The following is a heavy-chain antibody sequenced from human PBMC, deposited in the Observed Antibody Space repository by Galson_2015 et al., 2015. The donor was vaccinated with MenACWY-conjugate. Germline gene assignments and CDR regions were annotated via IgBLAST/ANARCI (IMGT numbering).Heavy chain of an antibody. J-gene: IGHJ6*02. CDR3: ARHPPGGRGMDV. V-gene: IGHV5-51*01. CDR1: GYIFTTYW. Sequence: QSGAEVKKPGESLQISCKASGYIFTTYWIAWVRQMPGKGLEWMGLISPGDSNTRYSPSFQGQVTISADKPISTAYLQWSSLKASDTAMYYCARHPPGGRGMDVWGQGTTVTVSS. D-gene: IGHD1-26*01. CDR2: ISPGDSNT.